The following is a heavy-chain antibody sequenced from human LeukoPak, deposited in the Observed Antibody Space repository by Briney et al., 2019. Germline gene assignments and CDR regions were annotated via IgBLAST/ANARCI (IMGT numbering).Heavy chain of an antibody. J-gene: IGHJ4*02. Sequence: NPSETLSLTCAVYGGSFSGYYWGWVRQPPGKGLEWIGSIYHSGRSYYNPSLKSRVTISIDTSKNQFSLKVSSVTAADTAVYYCAREEVSQQQLWDWGQGTLVTVSS. CDR3: AREEVSQQQLWD. V-gene: IGHV4-38-2*02. CDR2: IYHSGRS. CDR1: GGSFSGYY. D-gene: IGHD6-13*01.